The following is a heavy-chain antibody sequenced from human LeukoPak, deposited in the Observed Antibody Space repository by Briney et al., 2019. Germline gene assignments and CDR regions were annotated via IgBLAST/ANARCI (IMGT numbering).Heavy chain of an antibody. CDR1: GYTLTSYR. CDR3: ARTTSLTASGYDY. CDR2: MNPNNGDS. D-gene: IGHD4-17*01. J-gene: IGHJ4*02. Sequence: ASVRVSCKASGYTLTSYRINWVRQASGQGLEWMGWMNPNNGDSGYAQNFQCRVTITTDTSINTAYMELRILRSDDTAVYFCARTTSLTASGYDYWGQGTLVTVSS. V-gene: IGHV1-8*03.